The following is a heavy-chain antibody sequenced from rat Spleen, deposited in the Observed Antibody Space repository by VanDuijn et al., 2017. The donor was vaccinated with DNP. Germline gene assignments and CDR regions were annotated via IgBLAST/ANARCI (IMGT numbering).Heavy chain of an antibody. J-gene: IGHJ3*01. D-gene: IGHD1-6*01. Sequence: EVQLVESGGGLVQPGRSLKLSCAASGFTFSFYGMAWVRQAPKKGLEWVASISASGGSTSYRDSVKGRFTISRDNAKSTLYLQMDSLRSEDTATYYCATHQGVRIITPYNWFAYWGQGTLVTVSS. CDR2: ISASGGST. CDR3: ATHQGVRIITPYNWFAY. CDR1: GFTFSFYG. V-gene: IGHV5S23*01.